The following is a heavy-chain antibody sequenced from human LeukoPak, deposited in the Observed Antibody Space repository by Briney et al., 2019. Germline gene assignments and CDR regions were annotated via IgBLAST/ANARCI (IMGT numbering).Heavy chain of an antibody. J-gene: IGHJ6*03. CDR2: IITIFGTA. CDR1: GGTFSSYA. V-gene: IGHV1-69*06. CDR3: ARAMLVVAATSVYYYYMDV. D-gene: IGHD2-15*01. Sequence: GASVKVSCKTSGGTFSSYAISLVRQAPGQGLEWMGGIITIFGTANYAQKFQGRVTITADKSKSTDYMELSSLRSEDTAVYYCARAMLVVAATSVYYYYMDVWGKGTTVTVSS.